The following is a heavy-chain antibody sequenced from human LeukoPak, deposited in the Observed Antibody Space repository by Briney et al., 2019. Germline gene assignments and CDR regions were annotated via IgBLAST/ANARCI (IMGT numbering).Heavy chain of an antibody. CDR1: GFIFSAYI. V-gene: IGHV3-72*01. D-gene: IGHD3-3*01. J-gene: IGHJ3*01. Sequence: GGSLRLSCAASGFIFSAYIMDWVRQAPGKGLEWIGRIRKKNAGYTTEYAASVKGRFVVSRDDSKDSVFLQMNSLETEDTAVYYCTREGGEGDYTAFDLWGQGTMVTDSS. CDR3: TREGGEGDYTAFDL. CDR2: IRKKNAGYTT.